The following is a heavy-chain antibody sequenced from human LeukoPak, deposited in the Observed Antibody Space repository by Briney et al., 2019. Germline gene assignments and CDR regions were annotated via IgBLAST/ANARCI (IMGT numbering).Heavy chain of an antibody. CDR2: IIPIFGTQ. Sequence: SLRVSSKASVGTFSSYAISCVRHAPREGLEWIGGIIPIFGTQHYAQKFQGRVTISGDKSTSTAYMELSSLRSEDTAVYYCARGHYYGSGRTADAFDIWGQGTKVTVCS. CDR1: VGTFSSYA. D-gene: IGHD3-10*01. J-gene: IGHJ3*02. CDR3: ARGHYYGSGRTADAFDI. V-gene: IGHV1-69*06.